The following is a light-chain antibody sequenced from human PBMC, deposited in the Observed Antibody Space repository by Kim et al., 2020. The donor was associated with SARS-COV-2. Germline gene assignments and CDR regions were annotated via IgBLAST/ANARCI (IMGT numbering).Light chain of an antibody. Sequence: GQSVTISCTGSIYDIGGYDHVSWYQQRPGKAPTLILYDVNRRPSGIPDRFSGSKSGTTASLTISGLQTEDEADHFCSSYAGGDTWVFGGGTKVTVL. CDR3: SSYAGGDTWV. J-gene: IGLJ3*02. CDR1: IYDIGGYDH. CDR2: DVN. V-gene: IGLV2-11*01.